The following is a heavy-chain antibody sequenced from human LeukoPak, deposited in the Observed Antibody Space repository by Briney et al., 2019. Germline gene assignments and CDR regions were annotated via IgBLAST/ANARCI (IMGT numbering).Heavy chain of an antibody. CDR2: MYLSGTT. D-gene: IGHD4-17*01. V-gene: IGHV4-38-2*01. Sequence: SATLSLTCVVSTESISSGYSWGWIRQPPGKGLEWIGSMYLSGTTYYNPSLKSRVTISVDKSENQFSLKVTFVTAADSAVYFCAKTDYGHYSGFEVWGQGIMVTVSS. J-gene: IGHJ3*01. CDR3: AKTDYGHYSGFEV. CDR1: TESISSGYS.